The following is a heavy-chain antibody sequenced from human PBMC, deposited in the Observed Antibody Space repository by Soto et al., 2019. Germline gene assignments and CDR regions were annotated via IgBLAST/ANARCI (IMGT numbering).Heavy chain of an antibody. CDR2: INAGNGNT. CDR3: ASSSGYDWVWDY. V-gene: IGHV1-3*01. CDR1: GYTKTIYP. Sequence: LLKVSWKTSGYTKTIYPMHWGRQAPEQRLEWMGWINAGNGNTKYSQKFQGRVTITRDTSASTAYRELSSLRSEDTALHDGASSSGYDWVWDYRRKRTLVTVFS. D-gene: IGHD5-12*01. J-gene: IGHJ4*02.